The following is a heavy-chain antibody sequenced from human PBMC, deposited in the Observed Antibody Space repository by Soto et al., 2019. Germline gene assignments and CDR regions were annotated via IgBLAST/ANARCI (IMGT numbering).Heavy chain of an antibody. CDR1: GFTFISYA. D-gene: IGHD3-22*01. J-gene: IGHJ4*02. CDR2: ISGSGGST. CDR3: AKGVLDSSGYYYDY. Sequence: PWGSLRLSCAASGFTFISYAISFFRQAPWKWLEWVSAISGSGGSTYYADSVKGRFTISRDNSKNTLYLQMNSLRAEDTAVYYCAKGVLDSSGYYYDYWGQGTLVTVSS. V-gene: IGHV3-23*01.